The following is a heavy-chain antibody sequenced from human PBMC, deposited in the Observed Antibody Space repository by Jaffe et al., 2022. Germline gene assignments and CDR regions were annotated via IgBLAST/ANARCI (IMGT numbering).Heavy chain of an antibody. J-gene: IGHJ3*02. D-gene: IGHD6-19*01. CDR3: AKDSPGYSSGWFNDAFDI. Sequence: EVQLLESGGGLVQPGGSLRLSCAASGFTFSSYAMSWVRQAPGKGLEWVSAISGSGGSTYYADSVKGRFTISRDNSKNTLYLQMNSLRAEDTAVYYCAKDSPGYSSGWFNDAFDIWGQGTMVTVSS. CDR2: ISGSGGST. CDR1: GFTFSSYA. V-gene: IGHV3-23*01.